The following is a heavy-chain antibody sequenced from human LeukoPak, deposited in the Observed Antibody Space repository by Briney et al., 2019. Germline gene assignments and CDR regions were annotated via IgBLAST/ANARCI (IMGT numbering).Heavy chain of an antibody. CDR1: GGTFSSYA. CDR2: IIPIFGTA. J-gene: IGHJ5*02. Sequence: ASVKVSCKASGGTFSSYAISWVRQAPGQGLEWMGGIIPIFGTANYAQKFQGRVTITADESTSTAYMELSSLRSEDTAVYYCARDACSSTSCYPYNWFDPWGQGTLVTVSS. V-gene: IGHV1-69*13. D-gene: IGHD2-2*01. CDR3: ARDACSSTSCYPYNWFDP.